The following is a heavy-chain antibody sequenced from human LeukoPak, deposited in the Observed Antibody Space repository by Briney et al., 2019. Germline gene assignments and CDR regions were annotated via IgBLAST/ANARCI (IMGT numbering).Heavy chain of an antibody. Sequence: GGSLRLSCAASGFTFNSYWIHWVRQAPGKGLVWVSRVNSDGSTTNYADSVKGRFTISRDNAENTLYMRMNSLRPEDTAVYYCARGYYSSSRFDSWGQGTLVTVSS. V-gene: IGHV3-74*01. CDR3: ARGYYSSSRFDS. J-gene: IGHJ4*02. CDR1: GFTFNSYW. CDR2: VNSDGSTT. D-gene: IGHD6-13*01.